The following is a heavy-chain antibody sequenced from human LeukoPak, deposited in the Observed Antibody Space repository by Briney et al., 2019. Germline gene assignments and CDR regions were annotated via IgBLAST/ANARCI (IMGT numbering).Heavy chain of an antibody. D-gene: IGHD6-19*01. CDR2: INHSGST. CDR3: ARAFSGWLSF. Sequence: PSETLSLTCTVSGGSISSYYWSWIRQPPGKGLEWIGEINHSGSTNYNPSLKSRVTISVDTPKNQFSLKLSSVTAADTAVYYCARAFSGWLSFWGQGTLVTVSS. V-gene: IGHV4-34*01. J-gene: IGHJ4*02. CDR1: GGSISSYY.